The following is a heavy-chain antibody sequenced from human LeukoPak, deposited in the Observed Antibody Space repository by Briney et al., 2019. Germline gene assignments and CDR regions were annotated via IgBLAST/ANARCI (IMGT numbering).Heavy chain of an antibody. CDR3: ARDYNIVAGYYYYGMDV. V-gene: IGHV3-33*01. CDR1: GFTFSSYG. J-gene: IGHJ6*02. Sequence: GGSLRLSCAASGFTFSSYGMHWVRQAPGKGLEWVAVIWYDGSNKYYADSVKSRFTISRDNSKNTLYLQMNSLRAEDTAVYYCARDYNIVAGYYYYGMDVWGQGTTVTVSS. D-gene: IGHD5-12*01. CDR2: IWYDGSNK.